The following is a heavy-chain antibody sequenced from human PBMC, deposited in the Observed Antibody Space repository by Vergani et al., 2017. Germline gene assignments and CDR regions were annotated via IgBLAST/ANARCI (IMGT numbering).Heavy chain of an antibody. CDR3: ARFLGGSSTCYGMDV. Sequence: EVQMLESGGGLVQTGGCLRLSCAASGITFSKYDMSSVRQAPGKGLEGVSGIGGTGARTYYADSVKGRFTISRDNSKNTLSVQMNNLRAEDTAVYYCARFLGGSSTCYGMDVWGQGTTVTVSS. CDR1: GITFSKYD. D-gene: IGHD3-3*01. V-gene: IGHV3-23*01. CDR2: IGGTGART. J-gene: IGHJ6*02.